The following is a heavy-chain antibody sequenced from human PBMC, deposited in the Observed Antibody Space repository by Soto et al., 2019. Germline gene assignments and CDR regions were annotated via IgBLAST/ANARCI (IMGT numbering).Heavy chain of an antibody. CDR2: ISYDGSNK. CDR1: GFTFSSYA. J-gene: IGHJ4*02. V-gene: IGHV3-30-3*01. CDR3: ARASKPYYYGSGSYYLIDY. D-gene: IGHD3-10*01. Sequence: QVQLVESGGGVVQPGRSLRLSCAASGFTFSSYAMHWVRQAPGKGLEWVAVISYDGSNKYYADSVKGRFTISRDNSKNTLYLQKNSLRAEDTAVYYCARASKPYYYGSGSYYLIDYWGQGTLVTVSS.